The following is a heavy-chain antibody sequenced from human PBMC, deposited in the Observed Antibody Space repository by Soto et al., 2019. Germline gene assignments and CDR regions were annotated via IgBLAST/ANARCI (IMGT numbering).Heavy chain of an antibody. D-gene: IGHD2-15*01. Sequence: ASVKVSCKASGYTFTSYDINWVRQATGQGLEWMGWMNPNSGNTGYAQKFQGRVTMTRNTSISTAYMELSSLRSEDTAAYYCARPDCSGGSCYGGFYYYYGMDVWGQGTTVTVSS. CDR2: MNPNSGNT. J-gene: IGHJ6*02. CDR1: GYTFTSYD. V-gene: IGHV1-8*01. CDR3: ARPDCSGGSCYGGFYYYYGMDV.